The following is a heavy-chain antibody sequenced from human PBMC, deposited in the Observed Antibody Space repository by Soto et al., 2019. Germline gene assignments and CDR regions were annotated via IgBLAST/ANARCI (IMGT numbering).Heavy chain of an antibody. CDR1: GFTFTSSA. Sequence: ASVKVSCKASGFTFTSSAVQWVRQARGQRLEWIGWIVVGSGNTNYAQKFQERVTITRDMSTSTAYMELSSLRSEDTAVYYCAAGGGSPNWNYWLGGYYYYYGMDVWGQGTTVTVSS. CDR2: IVVGSGNT. V-gene: IGHV1-58*01. D-gene: IGHD1-7*01. J-gene: IGHJ6*02. CDR3: AAGGGSPNWNYWLGGYYYYYGMDV.